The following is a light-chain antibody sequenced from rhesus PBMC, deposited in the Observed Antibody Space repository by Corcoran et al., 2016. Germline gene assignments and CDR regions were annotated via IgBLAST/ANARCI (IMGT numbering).Light chain of an antibody. V-gene: IGKV1-22*01. J-gene: IGKJ4*01. CDR3: QQYSSRPLT. Sequence: DIQMTQSPSSLSASVGDTVTITCRASQGISSWLAWYQQKPGKAPKLLIYKASSLQSGVPSRFSGSGSGTYFTLTISSLQSEDFATYYCQQYSSRPLTFGGGTKVELK. CDR1: QGISSW. CDR2: KAS.